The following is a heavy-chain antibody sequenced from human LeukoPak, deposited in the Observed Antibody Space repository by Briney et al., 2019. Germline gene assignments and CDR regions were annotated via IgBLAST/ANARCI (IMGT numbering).Heavy chain of an antibody. CDR1: GFTFSDYS. D-gene: IGHD1-1*01. CDR3: ARAIRL. V-gene: IGHV3-69-1*02. J-gene: IGHJ1*01. CDR2: ITGTSDI. Sequence: GGSLRLSCTASGFTFSDYSVNWVRQAPGKGLEWVSRITGTSDIYYADSVKGRFTISRDNAKNSVYLQMNRLRAEDTGIYYCARAIRLWGQGTLVTVSS.